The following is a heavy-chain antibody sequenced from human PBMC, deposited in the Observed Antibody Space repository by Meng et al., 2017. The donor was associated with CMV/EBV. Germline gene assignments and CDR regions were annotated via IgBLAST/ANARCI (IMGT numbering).Heavy chain of an antibody. CDR3: ARGDTVTTGGGFAAHRGGLLDY. CDR1: GYTFTRHG. D-gene: IGHD4-11*01. CDR2: ISAYNGNT. Sequence: ASVNVSCKASGYTFTRHGISRVRQAPGQGLEWMGWISAYNGNTNYAQKLQRRVTMTTDTSTSTAYMELRSLRSDDTAVYYCARGDTVTTGGGFAAHRGGLLDYWGQGTLVTVSS. V-gene: IGHV1-18*01. J-gene: IGHJ4*02.